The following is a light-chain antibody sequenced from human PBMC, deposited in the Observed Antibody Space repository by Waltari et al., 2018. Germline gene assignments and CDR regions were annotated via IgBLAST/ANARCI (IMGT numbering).Light chain of an antibody. J-gene: IGKJ1*01. CDR3: QQYGSSPWT. V-gene: IGKV3-20*01. CDR1: QSVSSSY. CDR2: GAS. Sequence: ELVLTQSPGTLSLYPGERATLSRRASQSVSSSYLAWYQQKPGQAPRLLIHGASNRATGIPDRFSGSGSGTDFTLTISRLEPEDFAVYYCQQYGSSPWTFGQGTKVEIK.